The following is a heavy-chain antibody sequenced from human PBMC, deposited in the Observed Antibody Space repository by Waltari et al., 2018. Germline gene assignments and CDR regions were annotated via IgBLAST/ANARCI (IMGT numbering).Heavy chain of an antibody. J-gene: IGHJ4*02. D-gene: IGHD2-21*02. CDR3: ARFSQVTASSLLDF. CDR2: INYSGTT. V-gene: IGHV4-39*01. CDR1: GGSISSVNYY. Sequence: QLQMQESGPRLVKPSETLSLTCTVSGGSISSVNYYWGYIRQPPGKGLEWIGIINYSGTTYYNPSLKSRVIISADTSKNQCALQLSPVTAADTAVYYCARFSQVTASSLLDFWGQGTLVTVSS.